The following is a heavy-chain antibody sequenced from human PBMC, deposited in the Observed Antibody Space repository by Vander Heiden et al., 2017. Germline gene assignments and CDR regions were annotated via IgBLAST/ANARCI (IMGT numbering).Heavy chain of an antibody. J-gene: IGHJ4*02. D-gene: IGHD6-19*01. Sequence: VQLVASAGGLVQPGGSLRLSGAASGFTFSRYWMSWVRQAPGKGLEWVASIKEDGSEKYYVDSVKGRFTISRDNAKNSLYLQMNSLRVEDTAVYYCARGGGWDHDYWGQGTLVTVSS. CDR1: GFTFSRYW. CDR3: ARGGGWDHDY. CDR2: IKEDGSEK. V-gene: IGHV3-7*01.